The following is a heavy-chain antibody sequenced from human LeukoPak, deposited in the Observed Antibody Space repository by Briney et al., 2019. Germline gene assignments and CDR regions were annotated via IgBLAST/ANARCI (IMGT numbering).Heavy chain of an antibody. Sequence: SETLSLTCTVSGGSISSYYWSWIRQPAGKGLEWIGRIYTSGSTNYNPSLKSRVTMSVDTSKNQFSLKLSSVTAADTAVYYCATEARNYYDSSGDAFDIWGQGTMVTVSS. CDR2: IYTSGST. CDR3: ATEARNYYDSSGDAFDI. CDR1: GGSISSYY. D-gene: IGHD3-22*01. J-gene: IGHJ3*02. V-gene: IGHV4-4*07.